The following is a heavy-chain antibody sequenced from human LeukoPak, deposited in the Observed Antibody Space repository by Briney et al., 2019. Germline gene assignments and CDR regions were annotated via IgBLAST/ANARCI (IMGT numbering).Heavy chain of an antibody. J-gene: IGHJ3*02. Sequence: GESLKISCKGSGYSFTSYWIGWVRQMPGKGLEWMVIFYPGDSDTRYSPSIHGQVTISADKTIRTDYQQWSSLNAADAAMYYCAGRGYSGTDAFDIWGQGTMVTVSS. D-gene: IGHD5-18*01. V-gene: IGHV5-51*01. CDR3: AGRGYSGTDAFDI. CDR1: GYSFTSYW. CDR2: FYPGDSDT.